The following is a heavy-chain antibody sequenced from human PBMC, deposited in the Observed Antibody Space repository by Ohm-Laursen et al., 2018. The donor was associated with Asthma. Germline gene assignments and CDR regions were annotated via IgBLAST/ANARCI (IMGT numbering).Heavy chain of an antibody. J-gene: IGHJ6*02. V-gene: IGHV1-18*04. CDR3: ARDLGSGSYSAYYYGMDV. CDR1: GYTFNSYD. CDR2: ISAYNGNT. D-gene: IGHD3-10*01. Sequence: SVKVSCKASGYTFNSYDISWVRQAPGQGLEWMGWISAYNGNTNYAQKLQGRVTMTTDTSTSTAYMELRSLRSDDTAVYYCARDLGSGSYSAYYYGMDVWGQGTTVTVSS.